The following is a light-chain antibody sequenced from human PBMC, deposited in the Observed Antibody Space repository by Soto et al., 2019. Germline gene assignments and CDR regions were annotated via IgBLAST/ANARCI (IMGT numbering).Light chain of an antibody. V-gene: IGKV3D-20*02. CDR2: GAS. J-gene: IGKJ5*01. CDR3: QQRSNWPPIT. Sequence: EIVLTQSPGILSLSPGERASLSCGASHSITSSFLAWYQQKPGQAPRLLIYGASSRATGIPARFSGSGSGTDFTLTVSSLEPEDFAVYYCQQRSNWPPITFGQGTRLEIK. CDR1: HSITSSF.